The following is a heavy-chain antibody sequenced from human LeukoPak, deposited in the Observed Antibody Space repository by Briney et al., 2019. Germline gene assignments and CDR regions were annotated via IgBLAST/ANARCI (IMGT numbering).Heavy chain of an antibody. CDR1: GFTFGDHA. CDR2: IWSDGSKK. D-gene: IGHD5-18*01. J-gene: IGHJ4*02. CDR3: GRGVYSPRDY. V-gene: IGHV3-33*08. Sequence: PGRSLRLSCRASGFTFGDHAMSWVRQAPGKGLEWVALIWSDGSKKYYADSVEGRFSISRDNSKNTLYLQMNSLRAEDTAVYYCGRGVYSPRDYWGQGTLVTVSS.